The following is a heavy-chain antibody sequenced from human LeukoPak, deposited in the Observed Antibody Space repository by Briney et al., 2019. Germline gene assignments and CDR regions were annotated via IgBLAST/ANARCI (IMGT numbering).Heavy chain of an antibody. D-gene: IGHD3-3*01. CDR3: ARGGAIFGVVIMYSPPGAFDI. Sequence: GASVKVSCKASGGTFSSYAISWVRQAPGQGLEWMGGIIPIFGTANYAQKFQGRVTITTDESTSTAYMELGSLRSEDTAVYYCARGGAIFGVVIMYSPPGAFDIWGQGTMVTVSS. J-gene: IGHJ3*02. CDR2: IIPIFGTA. V-gene: IGHV1-69*05. CDR1: GGTFSSYA.